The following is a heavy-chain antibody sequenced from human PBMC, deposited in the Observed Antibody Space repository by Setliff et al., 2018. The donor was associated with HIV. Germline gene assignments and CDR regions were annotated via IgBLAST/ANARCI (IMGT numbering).Heavy chain of an antibody. J-gene: IGHJ6*02. Sequence: GGSLRLSCEVFGFGFSVYGFHWVRQAPGKGLEWVAVIWYDGGKKEYGDSVKGRFTISRDDSKNTLYLQMNSLRAEDTAVYYCAGDSLSDYYYHYGMDVWGQGTTVTVSS. CDR3: AGDSLSDYYYHYGMDV. CDR1: GFGFSVYG. CDR2: IWYDGGKK. V-gene: IGHV3-33*01.